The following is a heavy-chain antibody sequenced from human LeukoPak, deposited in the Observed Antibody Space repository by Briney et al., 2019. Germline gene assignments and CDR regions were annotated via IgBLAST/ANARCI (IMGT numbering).Heavy chain of an antibody. CDR1: GYTFTGNY. D-gene: IGHD3-10*01. V-gene: IGHV1-46*01. J-gene: IGHJ4*02. CDR2: INPSGGST. Sequence: ASVKVSCKASGYTFTGNYMHWVRQAPGQGLEWMGIINPSGGSTSYAQKFQGRVTMTRDMSTSTVYMELSSLRSEDTAVCYCAREHGWFGGPTYYFDYWGQGTLVTVSS. CDR3: AREHGWFGGPTYYFDY.